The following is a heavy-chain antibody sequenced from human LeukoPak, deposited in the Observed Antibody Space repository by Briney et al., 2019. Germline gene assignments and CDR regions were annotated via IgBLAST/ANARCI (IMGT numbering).Heavy chain of an antibody. CDR2: IYYSGST. CDR1: GGSFSGYY. V-gene: IGHV4-59*01. J-gene: IGHJ6*03. Sequence: NPSETLSLTCAVYGGSFSGYYWSWIRQPPGKGLEWIGYIYYSGSTNYNPSLKSRVTISVDTSKNQFSLKLSSVTAADTAVYYCARVEYYYYMDVWGKGTTVTVSS. CDR3: ARVEYYYYMDV.